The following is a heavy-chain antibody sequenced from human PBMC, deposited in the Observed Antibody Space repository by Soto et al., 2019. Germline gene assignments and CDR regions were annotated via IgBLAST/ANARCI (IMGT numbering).Heavy chain of an antibody. D-gene: IGHD4-17*01. CDR2: ISWNSAII. V-gene: IGHV3-9*01. CDR1: RFTFDDYA. CDR3: VKDCGDYDGDAFDA. J-gene: IGHJ3*01. Sequence: EVQLEESGGGLVQAGRSLRLSCAASRFTFDDYALHWVRQAPGKGLEWVSGISWNSAIISYADSVKGRFSITRDNAKKYVDMQMDSLRTEDTGVYDCVKDCGDYDGDAFDAWGQGTMVTVSP.